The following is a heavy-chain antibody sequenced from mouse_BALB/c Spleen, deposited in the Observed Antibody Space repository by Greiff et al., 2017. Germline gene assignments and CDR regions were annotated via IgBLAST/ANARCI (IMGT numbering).Heavy chain of an antibody. CDR1: GFTFSSYT. D-gene: IGHD4-1*01. J-gene: IGHJ4*01. Sequence: EVHLVESGGGLVQPGGSLKLSCAASGFTFSSYTMSWVRQTPEKRLEWVAYISNGGGSTYYPDTVKGRFTISRDNAKNTLYLQMSSLKSEDTAMYYCARLLTYAMDYWGQGTSVTVSS. CDR3: ARLLTYAMDY. CDR2: ISNGGGST. V-gene: IGHV5-12-2*01.